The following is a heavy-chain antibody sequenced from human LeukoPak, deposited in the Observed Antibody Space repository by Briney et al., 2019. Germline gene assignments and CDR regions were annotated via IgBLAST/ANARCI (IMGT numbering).Heavy chain of an antibody. J-gene: IGHJ4*02. V-gene: IGHV1-2*04. CDR3: ARGIKSRSWFFDY. D-gene: IGHD6-13*01. CDR2: INPNSGGT. Sequence: ASMKVSCKASGYIFTGYYMHWVRQAPGQGLEWMGWINPNSGGTNYAQKFQGWVTMTRDTSISTAYMELSRLRSDDTAVYYCARGIKSRSWFFDYWGQGTLVTVSS. CDR1: GYIFTGYY.